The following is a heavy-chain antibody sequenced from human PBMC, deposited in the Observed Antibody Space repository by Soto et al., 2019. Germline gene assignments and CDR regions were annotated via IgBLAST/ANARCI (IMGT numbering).Heavy chain of an antibody. CDR1: GFTFSSYS. Sequence: GGSLRLSCAASGFTFSSYSMNWVRQAPGKGLEWVSSISSSSSYIYYADSVKGRFTISRDNAKNSLYLQMNSLRAEDTAVYYCARFYDSSGYYFDYWGQGTLVTVS. CDR2: ISSSSSYI. D-gene: IGHD3-22*01. CDR3: ARFYDSSGYYFDY. J-gene: IGHJ4*02. V-gene: IGHV3-21*01.